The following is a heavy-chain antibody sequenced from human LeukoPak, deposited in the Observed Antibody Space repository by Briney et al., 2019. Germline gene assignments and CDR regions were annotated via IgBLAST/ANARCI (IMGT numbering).Heavy chain of an antibody. V-gene: IGHV4-39*01. D-gene: IGHD2-15*01. Sequence: SETLSLTCTVSGGSISSSTYYWGWIRQPPGKGLEWIGSIYYSGSTYYNPSLKSRVTISVDTSKNHFSLKLSSVTAADTAVYCCTRHRSGSRDYYFDYWGQGTLVTVSS. CDR1: GGSISSSTYY. CDR3: TRHRSGSRDYYFDY. J-gene: IGHJ4*02. CDR2: IYYSGST.